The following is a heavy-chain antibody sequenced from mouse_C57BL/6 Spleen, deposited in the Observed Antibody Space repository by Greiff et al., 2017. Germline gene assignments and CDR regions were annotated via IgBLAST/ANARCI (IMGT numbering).Heavy chain of an antibody. CDR2: ISSGSSTN. J-gene: IGHJ2*01. V-gene: IGHV5-17*01. Sequence: EVKLVESGGGLVKPGGSLKLSCAASGFTFSDYGMHWVRQAPEKGLEWVAYISSGSSTNYYADTVKGRFTISRDNAKNTLFLQMTSLRSEDTAMYYCARSHYDGYFDYWGQGTTLTVSS. D-gene: IGHD1-2*01. CDR1: GFTFSDYG. CDR3: ARSHYDGYFDY.